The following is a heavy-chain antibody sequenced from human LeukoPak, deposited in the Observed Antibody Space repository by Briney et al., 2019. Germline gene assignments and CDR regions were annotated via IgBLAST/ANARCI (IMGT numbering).Heavy chain of an antibody. CDR3: AREQLVGTYYFDY. CDR1: GYTFTSYY. D-gene: IGHD6-6*01. CDR2: LSPSGGST. V-gene: IGHV1-46*01. Sequence: ASVKVSFKASGYTFTSYYVHWVRQAPGQGLDWMGILSPSGGSTSYAQKFQGRVTMTRDTSTSTVYMELSSLRSDDTAVYYCAREQLVGTYYFDYWGQGTLVTVSS. J-gene: IGHJ4*02.